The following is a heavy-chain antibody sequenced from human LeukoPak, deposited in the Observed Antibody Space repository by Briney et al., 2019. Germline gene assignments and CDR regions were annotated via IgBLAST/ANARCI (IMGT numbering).Heavy chain of an antibody. CDR3: ARGYSYGSLDY. CDR2: IIPIFGTA. Sequence: ASVKVSCKASGGTFSSYAISWVRQAPGQGLEWMGGIIPIFGTANYAQKFQGRVTITADESTSTAYMELGRLRSEDTAVYYCARGYSYGSLDYWGQGTLVTVSS. CDR1: GGTFSSYA. V-gene: IGHV1-69*13. J-gene: IGHJ4*02. D-gene: IGHD5-18*01.